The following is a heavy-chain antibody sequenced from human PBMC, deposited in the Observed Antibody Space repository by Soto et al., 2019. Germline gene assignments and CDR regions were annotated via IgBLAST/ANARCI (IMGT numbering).Heavy chain of an antibody. J-gene: IGHJ6*01. D-gene: IGHD3-22*01. Sequence: PGGSLRLSCAASGFTVSSNYMSWVRQAPGKGLEWVPVIYSGGSTYYADSVKGRFTISRDNSKNTLYLQMNSLRAEDTAVYYCARAPQTYYYDSTLPYYYGMDVWGQGTTVTVSS. CDR1: GFTVSSNY. CDR2: IYSGGST. V-gene: IGHV3-53*01. CDR3: ARAPQTYYYDSTLPYYYGMDV.